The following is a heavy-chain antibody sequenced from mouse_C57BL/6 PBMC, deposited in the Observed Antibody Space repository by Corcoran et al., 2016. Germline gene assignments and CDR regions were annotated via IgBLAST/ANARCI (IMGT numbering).Heavy chain of an antibody. CDR2: IYTDTGEP. J-gene: IGHJ2*01. D-gene: IGHD3-2*02. CDR3: VRRAAQALGY. V-gene: IGHV9-1*01. Sequence: QIQLVQSGPELKKPGETVKISCKASGYTFTEYRMHWVKQAPGKGLKWMGMIYTDTGEPTYADEFKGRFAFSLETSASTAYLQINNLKKEDTATYCCVRRAAQALGYWGQGTTLTVSS. CDR1: GYTFTEYR.